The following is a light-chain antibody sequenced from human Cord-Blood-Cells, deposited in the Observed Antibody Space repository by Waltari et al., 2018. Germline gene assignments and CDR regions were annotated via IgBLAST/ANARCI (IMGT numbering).Light chain of an antibody. CDR2: EGS. CDR3: CSYAGSSIFYV. J-gene: IGLJ1*01. V-gene: IGLV2-23*01. CDR1: SSDVGSYNL. Sequence: QSALTQPASVSGSPGQSITISCTGTSSDVGSYNLVSWYQQHPGKAPKLMIYEGSKRPSGVSTRFSGSKSGNTASLTISGLQAEDEADYYCCSYAGSSIFYVFGTGTKVTVL.